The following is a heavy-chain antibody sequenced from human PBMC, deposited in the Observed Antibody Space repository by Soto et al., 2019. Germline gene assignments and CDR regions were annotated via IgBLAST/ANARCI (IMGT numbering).Heavy chain of an antibody. CDR2: ISGSGGST. D-gene: IGHD3-3*01. CDR1: GFTLSRYA. CDR3: AKDSPPYDFRVSGPCD. Sequence: GGSLRLSCSASGFTLSRYAMRWVRQAPGKELEWVSAISGSGGSTYYADSVKGRFTISRDNSKNTLYLQMNSLRAEDTAVYYCAKDSPPYDFRVSGPCDWREGTRVTVS. J-gene: IGHJ4*02. V-gene: IGHV3-23*01.